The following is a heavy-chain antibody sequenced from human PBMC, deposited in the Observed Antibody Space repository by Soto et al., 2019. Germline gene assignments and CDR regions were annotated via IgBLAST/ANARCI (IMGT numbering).Heavy chain of an antibody. J-gene: IGHJ2*01. CDR3: ARAAPIRVAARPGWYFDL. V-gene: IGHV6-1*01. CDR2: TYYRSKWYN. Sequence: SQPLSLASAISGASVSSNSASWNCIRQSPSRGLEWLGRTYYRSKWYNDYAVSVKSRITINPDTSKNQFSLQLNSVTPEDTAVYYCARAAPIRVAARPGWYFDLWGRRTLVTVS. CDR1: GASVSSNSAS. D-gene: IGHD6-6*01.